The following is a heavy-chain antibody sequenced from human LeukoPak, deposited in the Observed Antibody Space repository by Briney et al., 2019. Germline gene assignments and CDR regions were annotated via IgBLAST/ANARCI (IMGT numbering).Heavy chain of an antibody. CDR1: GGSISSGAYY. Sequence: SETLSLTCTVSGGSISSGAYYWSWIRQHPGKGLEWIGYIYYSGSTYYNPSLKSRVTISVDTSKNQFSLRLSSVTAADTAVYYCARGYCSSTSCYRWFDPWGQGTLVTVSS. J-gene: IGHJ5*02. CDR2: IYYSGST. CDR3: ARGYCSSTSCYRWFDP. V-gene: IGHV4-31*03. D-gene: IGHD2-2*02.